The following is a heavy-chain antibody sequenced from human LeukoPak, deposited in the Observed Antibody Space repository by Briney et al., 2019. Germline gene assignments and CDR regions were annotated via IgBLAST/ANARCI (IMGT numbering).Heavy chain of an antibody. CDR2: IWYDGSNK. J-gene: IGHJ3*02. CDR1: GXTFSSYG. Sequence: GGSLRLSCAASGXTFSSYGMHWVRQAPGKGLEWVAFIWYDGSNKYYADSVKGRFTISRDNSKSTLYLQMNSLRAEDTAVYYCARDQFGTGDRRDAFDIWGQGTMVTVSS. D-gene: IGHD7-27*01. CDR3: ARDQFGTGDRRDAFDI. V-gene: IGHV3-33*01.